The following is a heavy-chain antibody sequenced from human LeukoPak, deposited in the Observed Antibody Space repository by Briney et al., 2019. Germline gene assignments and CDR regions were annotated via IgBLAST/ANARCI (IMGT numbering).Heavy chain of an antibody. Sequence: SETLSLTCTVSGGPISSSPYYWGWIRQPPGKGLEWIGNIYYSGSAYYNPSLKTRVTISVDTSKNQFSLKLTSVTAADTAVYYCARHASVDGNWPRPLDYWGQGSLVTVSS. CDR3: ARHASVDGNWPRPLDY. D-gene: IGHD6-19*01. J-gene: IGHJ4*02. CDR1: GGPISSSPYY. CDR2: IYYSGSA. V-gene: IGHV4-39*01.